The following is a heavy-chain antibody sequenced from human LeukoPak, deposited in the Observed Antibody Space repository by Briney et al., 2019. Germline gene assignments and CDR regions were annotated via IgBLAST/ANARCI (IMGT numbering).Heavy chain of an antibody. CDR2: INPSGGST. V-gene: IGHV1-46*01. J-gene: IGHJ6*02. Sequence: ASVKVSCKASGYTFTSYYMHWVRQAPGQGLEWMGIINPSGGSTSYAQKFQGRVTMIRDTSTSTVYMVLSSLRSEDTAVYYCARGGYCSSTSCYGYYYYYGMDVWGQGTTVTVSS. CDR3: ARGGYCSSTSCYGYYYYYGMDV. CDR1: GYTFTSYY. D-gene: IGHD2-2*01.